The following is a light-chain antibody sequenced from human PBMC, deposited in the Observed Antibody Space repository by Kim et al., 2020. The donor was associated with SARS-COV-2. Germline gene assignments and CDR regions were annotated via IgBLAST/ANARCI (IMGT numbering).Light chain of an antibody. CDR1: TSDVGGYKY. J-gene: IGLJ1*01. V-gene: IGLV2-14*01. Sequence: QSALTQPASVSGSPGQAITISCTGTTSDVGGYKYVSWYQQHPGKVPKLLIFDVSQRPSGVSNRFSGSKSGNTASLTISGLQAGDEADYYCHSYTSTSTYVFGSGTKVTVL. CDR3: HSYTSTSTYV. CDR2: DVS.